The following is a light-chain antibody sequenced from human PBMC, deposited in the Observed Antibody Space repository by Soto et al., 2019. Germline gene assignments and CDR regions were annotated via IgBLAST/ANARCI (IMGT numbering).Light chain of an antibody. CDR1: QSISSW. Sequence: DIQMTQSPSTLSASVGDRVTITCRASQSISSWLAWYQQKPGKAPKLLIYKASSLESGVPSRFSGSGSGTEFTLTLSPLQPDDFATCSCQQYNSYSTFGQGTKVDIK. CDR2: KAS. CDR3: QQYNSYST. V-gene: IGKV1-5*03. J-gene: IGKJ1*01.